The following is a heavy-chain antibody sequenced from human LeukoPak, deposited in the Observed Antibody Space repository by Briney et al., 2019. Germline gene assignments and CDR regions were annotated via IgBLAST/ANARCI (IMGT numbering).Heavy chain of an antibody. D-gene: IGHD6-19*01. Sequence: SETLSLTCTVSGGSIGSNYWTWIRQPPGKGLEYIGYIYYTGGTNYNPSLKSRVTVSVDTSKSQFSLRLSSVTAADTAVYFCAKYGNSGWVIDNWGQGTLVTVSS. V-gene: IGHV4-59*08. CDR2: IYYTGGT. CDR3: AKYGNSGWVIDN. J-gene: IGHJ4*02. CDR1: GGSIGSNY.